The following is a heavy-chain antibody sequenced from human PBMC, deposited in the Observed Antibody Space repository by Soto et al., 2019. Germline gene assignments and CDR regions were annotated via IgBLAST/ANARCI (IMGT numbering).Heavy chain of an antibody. J-gene: IGHJ3*02. CDR3: ARDPSIAVAGIDAFDI. Sequence: GGSLRLSCAASGFTFSDYYMSWIRQAPGKGLEWVSYISSSGSTIYYADSVKGRFTISRDNAKNSLYLQMNSLRAEDTAVYYCARDPSIAVAGIDAFDIWGQGTRVTVSS. CDR1: GFTFSDYY. D-gene: IGHD6-19*01. CDR2: ISSSGSTI. V-gene: IGHV3-11*01.